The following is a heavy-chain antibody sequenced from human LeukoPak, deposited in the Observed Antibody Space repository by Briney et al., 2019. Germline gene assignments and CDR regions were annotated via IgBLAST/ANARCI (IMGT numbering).Heavy chain of an antibody. Sequence: SETLSLTCTVSGGSVSSYYWSWIRQPPGKGLEWIGYIYYSGSTNYNPSLKSRVPISVDTSKNQFSLKLSSVTAADTAVYYCARENWNYWFDPWGQGTLVTVSS. CDR3: ARENWNYWFDP. J-gene: IGHJ5*02. CDR1: GGSVSSYY. D-gene: IGHD1-7*01. CDR2: IYYSGST. V-gene: IGHV4-59*02.